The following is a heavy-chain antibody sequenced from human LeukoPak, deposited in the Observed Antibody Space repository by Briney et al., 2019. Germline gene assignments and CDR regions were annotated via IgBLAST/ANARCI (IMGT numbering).Heavy chain of an antibody. J-gene: IGHJ4*02. D-gene: IGHD5-18*01. CDR3: ARGGWLPIDY. Sequence: SETLSLTCVVYGGSFSGYYWSWIRQPPGKGLEWIGEINHSGSTNYNPSLKSRVTISVDTSKNQFSLKLSSVTAADTAVYYCARGGWLPIDYWGQGTLVTVSS. V-gene: IGHV4-34*01. CDR1: GGSFSGYY. CDR2: INHSGST.